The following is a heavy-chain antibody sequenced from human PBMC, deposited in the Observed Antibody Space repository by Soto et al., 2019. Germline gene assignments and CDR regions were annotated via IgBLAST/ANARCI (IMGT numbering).Heavy chain of an antibody. Sequence: WGCLRLSCAAAGFSLTNYNINFIRHSPFKGRAWVGHSTDGLTKHDADFVQGRCNSARDNAKNALDLELTDLRDDDTAVYYCARDTSHGVAIGGLDSWGQGTRVTVS. CDR2: STDGLTK. J-gene: IGHJ4*02. D-gene: IGHD3-3*01. CDR1: GFSLTNYN. CDR3: ARDTSHGVAIGGLDS. V-gene: IGHV3-48*02.